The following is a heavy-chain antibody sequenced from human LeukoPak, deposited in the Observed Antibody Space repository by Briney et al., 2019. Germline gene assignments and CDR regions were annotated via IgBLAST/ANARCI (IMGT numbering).Heavy chain of an antibody. CDR2: ITSRDGRT. CDR3: ARDPNGDYLGAFDF. CDR1: EFTFSRYA. J-gene: IGHJ3*01. Sequence: LTGGSLRLSCAAPEFTFSRYAMTWVRQAPGRGLEGVSSITSRDGRTSYADSVKGRFTVSRDNSKNTLYLQMNYLRVEDTAVYYCARDPNGDYLGAFDFWGQGTLVTVSS. D-gene: IGHD4-17*01. V-gene: IGHV3-23*01.